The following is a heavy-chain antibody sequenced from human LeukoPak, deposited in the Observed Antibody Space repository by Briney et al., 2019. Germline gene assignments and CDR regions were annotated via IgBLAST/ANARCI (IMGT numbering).Heavy chain of an antibody. CDR2: ISSSGGST. Sequence: PGGSLRLSCAGSGFSFSNYAMHWVRQAPGKGLEYVSVISSSGGSTYYANSVKGRFTVSRDNSKNTLYLQMGSLRTEDMGVYYCARGLYYYDGSGFPRWGQGTLVTVSS. J-gene: IGHJ4*02. V-gene: IGHV3-64*01. CDR1: GFSFSNYA. CDR3: ARGLYYYDGSGFPR. D-gene: IGHD3-22*01.